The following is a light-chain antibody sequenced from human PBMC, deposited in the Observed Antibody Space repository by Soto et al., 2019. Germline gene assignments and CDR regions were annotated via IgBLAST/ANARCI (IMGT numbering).Light chain of an antibody. CDR3: QQYNNWPLT. CDR1: QSISSN. CDR2: GAS. J-gene: IGKJ4*01. V-gene: IGKV3-15*01. Sequence: EIVMTQSPATLSVSPGERATLSCRASQSISSNLAWYQQTPGQAPRLLIYGASTRATGIPVRFSGSESETEFTLTISSLQSEDFAVYYCQQYNNWPLTFGGGTKVEIK.